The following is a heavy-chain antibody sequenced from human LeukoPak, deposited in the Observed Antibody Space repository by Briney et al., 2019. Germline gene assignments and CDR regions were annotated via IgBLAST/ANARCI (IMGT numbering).Heavy chain of an antibody. CDR2: INHSGST. V-gene: IGHV4-59*12. CDR1: GDSISSYY. J-gene: IGHJ4*02. CDR3: ARGLSPRINMVRGVRPPFRGVFDY. Sequence: SETLSLTCTVSGDSISSYYWSWIRQPPGGGLEWVGYINHSGSTKYYPSLKSRVTISVDTSKNQFSLKLSSVTAADTAVYYCARGLSPRINMVRGVRPPFRGVFDYWGQGTLVTVSS. D-gene: IGHD3-10*01.